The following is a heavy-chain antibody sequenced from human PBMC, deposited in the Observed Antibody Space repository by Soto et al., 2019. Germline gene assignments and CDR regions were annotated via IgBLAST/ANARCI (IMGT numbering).Heavy chain of an antibody. CDR3: AKVSSGGSYFMGYFDY. CDR1: GFTFSSYA. J-gene: IGHJ4*02. D-gene: IGHD1-26*01. CDR2: ISGSGGST. Sequence: GGSLILSCAASGFTFSSYAMSWVRQAPGKGLEWVSAISGSGGSTYYADSVKGRFTISRDNSKNTLYLQMNSLRAEDTAVYYCAKVSSGGSYFMGYFDYWGQGTLVTVSS. V-gene: IGHV3-23*01.